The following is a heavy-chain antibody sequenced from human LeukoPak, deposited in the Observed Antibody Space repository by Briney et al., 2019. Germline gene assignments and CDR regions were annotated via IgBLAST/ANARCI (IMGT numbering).Heavy chain of an antibody. CDR2: IYSGGNT. J-gene: IGHJ4*02. D-gene: IGHD3-22*01. V-gene: IGHV3-53*01. CDR1: GLTVSSNC. Sequence: GGSLRLSCAASGLTVSSNCMSWVRQAPGKGLEWVSFIYSGGNTYYADSVKGRFTISRDNSKNTLYLQVNSLRAEDTAVYYCAKYSHDSSGSYDYWGQGTLVTVSS. CDR3: AKYSHDSSGSYDY.